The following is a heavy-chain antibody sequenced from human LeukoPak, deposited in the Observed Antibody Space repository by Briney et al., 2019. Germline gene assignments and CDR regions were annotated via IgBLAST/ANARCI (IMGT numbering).Heavy chain of an antibody. Sequence: GGSLRLSCAASGFTFSSCAMNWVRQAPGKGLEWGSYISSIGSTIYYADSVKGRFTISRDNAKNSLYLQMNSLRGDDTAVYYCARPMGDGYNYNAFDIWGQGTMVTVSS. CDR2: ISSIGSTI. V-gene: IGHV3-48*03. CDR1: GFTFSSCA. CDR3: ARPMGDGYNYNAFDI. J-gene: IGHJ3*02. D-gene: IGHD5-24*01.